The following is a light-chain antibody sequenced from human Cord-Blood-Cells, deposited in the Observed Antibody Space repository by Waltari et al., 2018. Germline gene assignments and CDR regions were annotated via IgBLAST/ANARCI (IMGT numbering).Light chain of an antibody. CDR1: SCDVGSYTL. Sequence: QSDLTQPASVSGSPGQSITIYCTGTSCDVGSYTLVSWYQQHPAKAPKLMIYDGSKRPSGVSNRCSGSKSGNTASLTISGLQAEDEADYYCCSYAGSSTWVFGGGTKLTVL. V-gene: IGLV2-23*01. J-gene: IGLJ3*02. CDR2: DGS. CDR3: CSYAGSSTWV.